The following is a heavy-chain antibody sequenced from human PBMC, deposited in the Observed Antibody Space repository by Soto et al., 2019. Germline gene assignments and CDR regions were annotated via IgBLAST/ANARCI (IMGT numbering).Heavy chain of an antibody. CDR2: ISSSSSYT. CDR1: GFTFSDYY. CDR3: ARDSRFLNAFDI. Sequence: GGSLRLSCVASGFTFSDYYMSWIRQAPGKGLEWVSYISSSSSYTNYADSVKGRFTISRDNSKNTLYLQMNSLRAEDTAVYYCARDSRFLNAFDIWGQGTMVTVSS. D-gene: IGHD2-2*01. V-gene: IGHV3-11*06. J-gene: IGHJ3*02.